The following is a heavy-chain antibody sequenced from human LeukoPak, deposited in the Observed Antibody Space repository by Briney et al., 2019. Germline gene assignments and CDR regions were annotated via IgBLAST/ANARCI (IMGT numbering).Heavy chain of an antibody. J-gene: IGHJ3*02. CDR2: ISGSGGST. D-gene: IGHD5-12*01. Sequence: GGSLRLSCAASGFTFSSYAMSWVRQAPGKGLEWVSAISGSGGSTYYADSVKGRFTISRDNSKNSLYLQMNSLRAEDTAVYYCVRYLVGTDFDIWGQGTMVTVSS. CDR3: VRYLVGTDFDI. V-gene: IGHV3-23*01. CDR1: GFTFSSYA.